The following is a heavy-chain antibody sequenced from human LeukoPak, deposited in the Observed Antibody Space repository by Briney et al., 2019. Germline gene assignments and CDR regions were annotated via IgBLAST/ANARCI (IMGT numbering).Heavy chain of an antibody. CDR2: IYYSEST. D-gene: IGHD6-13*01. Sequence: PSETLSLTCTVSGCPISSYYWTWIRQPPGKGLEWIGYIYYSESTCYNPSLKSRVTISVDTSKNKFSLTLSSVTAADTAVYYCARVSSSWTYYYYYGMDVWGQGTTVAVSS. CDR1: GCPISSYY. CDR3: ARVSSSWTYYYYYGMDV. V-gene: IGHV4-59*13. J-gene: IGHJ6*02.